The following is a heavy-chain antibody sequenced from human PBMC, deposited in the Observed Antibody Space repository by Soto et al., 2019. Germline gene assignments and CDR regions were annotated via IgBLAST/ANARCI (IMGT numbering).Heavy chain of an antibody. J-gene: IGHJ6*02. CDR1: GYSFTSYW. CDR3: ARHKRAYDFWSGYSYYGMDV. CDR2: IYPGDSDT. V-gene: IGHV5-51*01. Sequence: PGESLKISCKGSGYSFTSYWIGWVRQMPGKGLEWMGIIYPGDSDTRYSPSFQGQVTISADKSISTAYLQWSSLKASDTAMYYCARHKRAYDFWSGYSYYGMDVWGQGTTVTVSS. D-gene: IGHD3-3*01.